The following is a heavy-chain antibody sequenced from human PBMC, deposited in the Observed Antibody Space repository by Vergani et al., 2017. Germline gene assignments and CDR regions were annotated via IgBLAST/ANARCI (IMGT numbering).Heavy chain of an antibody. CDR3: ARAVSTTVGDPPGY. D-gene: IGHD4-23*01. CDR2: IGTAGDT. CDR1: GFTFSSYD. V-gene: IGHV3-13*01. J-gene: IGHJ4*02. Sequence: EVQLVESGGGLVQPGGSLRLSCAASGFTFSSYDMHWVRHAIGKGLEWVSAIGTAGDTYYPGSVKGRFTIARENAKNSMYLKMNSLRAGDTAIYYCARAVSTTVGDPPGYWGQGTLVTVSA.